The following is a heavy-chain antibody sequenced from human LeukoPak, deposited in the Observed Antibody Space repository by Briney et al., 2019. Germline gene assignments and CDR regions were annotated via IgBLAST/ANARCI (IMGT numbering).Heavy chain of an antibody. Sequence: ASVKVSCKASGYTFTGYYMHWVRQAPGQGLEWMGRINPNSGGTNYAQKFQGRVTMTRDTSISTAYMEVSRLRSDETAVDYCAREQAVAGTALDYWGQGTLVTVSS. J-gene: IGHJ4*02. V-gene: IGHV1-2*06. CDR1: GYTFTGYY. D-gene: IGHD6-19*01. CDR3: AREQAVAGTALDY. CDR2: INPNSGGT.